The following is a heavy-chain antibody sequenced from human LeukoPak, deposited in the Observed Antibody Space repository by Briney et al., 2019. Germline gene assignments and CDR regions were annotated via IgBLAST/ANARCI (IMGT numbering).Heavy chain of an antibody. J-gene: IGHJ4*02. D-gene: IGHD6-13*01. Sequence: GGSLRLSCAASGFTFSSYEMNWVRQAPGKGLEWVSYISSSGSTIYYTDSVKGRFTFSRDNAKNSLYLQMNSLRAEDTAVYYCAREFSSWYRWFDYWGQGTLVTVSS. CDR1: GFTFSSYE. CDR3: AREFSSWYRWFDY. CDR2: ISSSGSTI. V-gene: IGHV3-48*03.